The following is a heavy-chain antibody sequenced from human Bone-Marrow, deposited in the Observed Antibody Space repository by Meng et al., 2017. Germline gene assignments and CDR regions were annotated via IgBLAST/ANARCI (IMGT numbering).Heavy chain of an antibody. D-gene: IGHD2-2*01. Sequence: GESLKISCAASGFTFSSYEMNWVRQAPGKGLEWVSYISSSGSTIYYADSVKGRFTISRDNAKNSLYLQMNSLRAEDTAFYYCARDHCSSTSCYLFYYYYGMDVWGQGTTVTVSS. CDR2: ISSSGSTI. CDR1: GFTFSSYE. V-gene: IGHV3-48*03. J-gene: IGHJ6*02. CDR3: ARDHCSSTSCYLFYYYYGMDV.